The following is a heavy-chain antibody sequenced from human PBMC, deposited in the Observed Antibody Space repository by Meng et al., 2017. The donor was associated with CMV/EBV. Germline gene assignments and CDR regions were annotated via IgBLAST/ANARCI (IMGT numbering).Heavy chain of an antibody. J-gene: IGHJ4*02. D-gene: IGHD4-17*01. CDR3: ARGSEVDYGDYVGLDY. Sequence: SGPSGFTPPRPLPPTPPASGGSIISYNWCWSRQPAGKGLGWIGRIYTSGSTNYNPSLKSRVTMSVDTSKNQFSLKLSSVTAADTAVYYCARGSEVDYGDYVGLDYWGQGTLVTVSS. V-gene: IGHV4-4*07. CDR2: IYTSGST. CDR1: GGSIISYN.